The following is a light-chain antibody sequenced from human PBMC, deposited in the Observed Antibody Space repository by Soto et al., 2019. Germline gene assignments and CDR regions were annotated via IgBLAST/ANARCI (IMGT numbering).Light chain of an antibody. V-gene: IGKV3-20*01. CDR1: QSVSSSY. CDR2: GAS. J-gene: IGKJ1*01. Sequence: ENVLTQSPGTLYLSPGERATLSCRASQSVSSSYLAWYQQKPGQAPRLLIYGASSRATGIPDRFSGSGSGTDFTLTISRLEPEDFAVYYCQQYGSSWTFGQGTKVEIK. CDR3: QQYGSSWT.